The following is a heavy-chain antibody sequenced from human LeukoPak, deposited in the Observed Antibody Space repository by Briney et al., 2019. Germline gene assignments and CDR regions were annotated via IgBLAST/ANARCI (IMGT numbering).Heavy chain of an antibody. J-gene: IGHJ4*02. CDR1: GYTFTSYG. CDR3: ARDLRDYYDSSGYYSDY. CDR2: ISAYNGNT. V-gene: IGHV1-18*01. D-gene: IGHD3-22*01. Sequence: ASVKVSCKAPGYTFTSYGISWVRQAPGQGLEWMGCISAYNGNTNYAQKLQGRVTMTTDTSTSTAYMELRSLRSDDTAVYYCARDLRDYYDSSGYYSDYWGQGTLVTVSS.